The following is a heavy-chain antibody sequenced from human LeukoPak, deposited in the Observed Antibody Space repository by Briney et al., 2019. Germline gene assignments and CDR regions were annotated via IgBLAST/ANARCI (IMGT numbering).Heavy chain of an antibody. CDR2: ISGYSYT. CDR3: ARGCGCSSTSCYQNWFDP. Sequence: GGSLRLSCAASGFTFSDYYMSWIRQAPGKGLEWVSYISGYSYTDYADSVKGRFTISRDNAKNSLYLHMNSLRAEDTAVYYCARGCGCSSTSCYQNWFDPWGQGTLVTVSS. J-gene: IGHJ5*02. V-gene: IGHV3-11*05. CDR1: GFTFSDYY. D-gene: IGHD2-2*01.